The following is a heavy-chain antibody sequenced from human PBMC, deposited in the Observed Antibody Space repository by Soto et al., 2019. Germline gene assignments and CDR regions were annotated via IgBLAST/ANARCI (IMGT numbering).Heavy chain of an antibody. CDR2: IIPIFGTA. J-gene: IGHJ5*02. CDR3: VRQGVVVVPADYGGNWFDP. V-gene: IGHV1-69*13. Sequence: SVKVSCKASGGTFSSYAISWVRQAPGQGLEWMGGIIPIFGTANYAQKFQGRVTITADESTSTAYVELSSLRSEDTAVYYCVRQGVVVVPADYGGNWFDPWGQGTLVTVSS. CDR1: GGTFSSYA. D-gene: IGHD2-2*01.